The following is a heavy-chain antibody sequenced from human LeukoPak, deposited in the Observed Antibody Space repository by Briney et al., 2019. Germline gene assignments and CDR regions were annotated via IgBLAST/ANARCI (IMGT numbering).Heavy chain of an antibody. CDR2: ISASGGGT. V-gene: IGHV3-23*01. CDR1: GFTFRSYG. J-gene: IGHJ4*02. D-gene: IGHD2-15*01. CDR3: AKEPRNLGYCSGGSCYYDY. Sequence: GGSLRLSCAASGFTFRSYGLSWVRQAPGKGLEWVSAISASGGGTSYADSVKGRFTISRDNSKNTLYLQTISLRAEDTAIYYCAKEPRNLGYCSGGSCYYDYWGQGTLVTVSS.